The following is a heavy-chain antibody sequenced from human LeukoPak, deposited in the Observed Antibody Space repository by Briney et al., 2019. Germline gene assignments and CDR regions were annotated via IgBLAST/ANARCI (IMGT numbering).Heavy chain of an antibody. CDR3: ARSPTYYYETTGYFDY. V-gene: IGHV4-39*07. Sequence: ASETLSLTCTVSGGSISSSSYYWGWIRQPPGKGLEWIGSIYHSGSTYYNPSLKSRVTISVDTSKNQFSLKLSSVTAADTAVYYCARSPTYYYETTGYFDYWGQGTLVTVSS. J-gene: IGHJ4*02. CDR2: IYHSGST. CDR1: GGSISSSSYY. D-gene: IGHD3-22*01.